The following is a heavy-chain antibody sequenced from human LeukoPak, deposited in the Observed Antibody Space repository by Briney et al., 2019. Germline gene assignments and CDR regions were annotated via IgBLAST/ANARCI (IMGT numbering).Heavy chain of an antibody. Sequence: GGSLRLSCAASGFTFSLYSMNWVRQAPGKGLEWVSSISSSSSYIYYADSVKGRFTISRDNAKNSLYLQMNSLRAEDTAVYYCARDLTMVRGVFDYWGQGTLVTVSS. J-gene: IGHJ4*02. V-gene: IGHV3-21*01. CDR2: ISSSSSYI. CDR1: GFTFSLYS. CDR3: ARDLTMVRGVFDY. D-gene: IGHD3-10*01.